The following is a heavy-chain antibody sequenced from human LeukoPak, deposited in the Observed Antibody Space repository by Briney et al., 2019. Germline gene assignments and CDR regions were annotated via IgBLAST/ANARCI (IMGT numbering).Heavy chain of an antibody. J-gene: IGHJ6*04. V-gene: IGHV3-53*01. CDR3: ARSAADLNPAGSLDV. CDR1: GFTVSSNY. CDR2: TYSGGST. Sequence: HTGGSLRLSCAASGFTVSSNYMSWVRQAPGKGLEWVSVTYSGGSTYYADSVKGRFTISRDNSKNTLYLQMNSLRAEDTAVYYCARSAADLNPAGSLDVWGKGTTVTVSS. D-gene: IGHD2-15*01.